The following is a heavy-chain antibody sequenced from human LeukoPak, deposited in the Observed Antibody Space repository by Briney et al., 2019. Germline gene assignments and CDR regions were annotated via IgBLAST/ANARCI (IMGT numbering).Heavy chain of an antibody. Sequence: GESLKISCKGSGYSFTSFWIAWVRQMPGKGLEWMGIICPSDSDTRYSPSFQGQVTISVDKSISTAYLQWSSLKASDTAIYYCARSDGGNWYDYWGQGTLVTVSS. CDR3: ARSDGGNWYDY. V-gene: IGHV5-51*01. D-gene: IGHD5-24*01. CDR1: GYSFTSFW. J-gene: IGHJ5*01. CDR2: ICPSDSDT.